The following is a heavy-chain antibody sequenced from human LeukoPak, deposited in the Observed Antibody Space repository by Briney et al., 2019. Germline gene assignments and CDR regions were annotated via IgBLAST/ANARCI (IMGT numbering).Heavy chain of an antibody. Sequence: AGGSLRLSCAASGFTFSSYWMHWVPQAPGKGLVWVSRINSDGSSTSYADSVKGRFTISRDNAKNTLYLQMNSLRAEDTAVYYCARGGYSGYDNFDYWGQGTLVTVSS. D-gene: IGHD5-12*01. CDR1: GFTFSSYW. V-gene: IGHV3-74*01. CDR2: INSDGSST. CDR3: ARGGYSGYDNFDY. J-gene: IGHJ4*02.